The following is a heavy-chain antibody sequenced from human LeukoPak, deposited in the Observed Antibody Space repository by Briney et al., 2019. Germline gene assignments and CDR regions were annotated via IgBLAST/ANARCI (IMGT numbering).Heavy chain of an antibody. J-gene: IGHJ4*02. Sequence: ASXXXSCKASGYTFTGYYMHWVRQAPGQGLEWMGWIIPNSGCTNYAQGFQGRVTMTRDTSISTAYMELSSLRSEDTAVYYCASNSGSYHYYFDYWGQGTLVTVSS. CDR2: IIPNSGCT. CDR1: GYTFTGYY. CDR3: ASNSGSYHYYFDY. D-gene: IGHD1-26*01. V-gene: IGHV1-2*02.